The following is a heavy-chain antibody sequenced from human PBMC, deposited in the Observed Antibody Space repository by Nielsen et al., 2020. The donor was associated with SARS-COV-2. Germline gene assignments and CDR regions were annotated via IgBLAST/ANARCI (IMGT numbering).Heavy chain of an antibody. V-gene: IGHV3-23*03. Sequence: ETLSLTCAASGFTFSTYAMSWVRQAPGKGLECVSVIYSGDTSPYYADSVKGRFTISRDNSKKTLYLQMNSLRVEDTAVYYCVKGESPLNYWGQGTLVTVSS. CDR1: GFTFSTYA. CDR2: IYSGDTSP. J-gene: IGHJ4*02. CDR3: VKGESPLNY.